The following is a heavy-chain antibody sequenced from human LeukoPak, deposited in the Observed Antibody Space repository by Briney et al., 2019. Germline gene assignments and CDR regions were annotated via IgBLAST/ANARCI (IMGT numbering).Heavy chain of an antibody. CDR2: IYYSGST. D-gene: IGHD3-10*01. CDR1: GGSISSYY. V-gene: IGHV4-59*12. J-gene: IGHJ4*02. CDR3: ARGSVTMVRGVIIRLSYFDY. Sequence: SETLSLTCTVSGGSISSYYWSWIRQPPGKGLEWIGYIYYSGSTYYNPSLKSRVTISVDTSKNQFPLKLSSVTAADTAVCYCARGSVTMVRGVIIRLSYFDYWGQGTLVTVSS.